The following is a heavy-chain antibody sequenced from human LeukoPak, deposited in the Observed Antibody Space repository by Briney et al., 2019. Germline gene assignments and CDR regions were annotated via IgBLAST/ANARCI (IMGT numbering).Heavy chain of an antibody. CDR1: GGTFSSYA. CDR2: IIPIFGTA. J-gene: IGHJ6*04. Sequence: SVKVSCKASGGTFSSYAISWVRQAPGQGLEWMGGIIPIFGTASYAQKFQGRVTITADESTSTAYMELSSLRSEDTAVYYCAGELYYGSGSYRSYYYYYYGMDVWGKGTTVTVSS. V-gene: IGHV1-69*13. CDR3: AGELYYGSGSYRSYYYYYYGMDV. D-gene: IGHD3-10*01.